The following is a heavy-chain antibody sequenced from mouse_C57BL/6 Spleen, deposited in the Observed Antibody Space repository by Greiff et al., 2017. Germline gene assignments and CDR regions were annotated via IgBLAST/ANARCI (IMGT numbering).Heavy chain of an antibody. J-gene: IGHJ3*01. CDR1: GFAFSGYW. CDR2: IYPGDGDT. CDR3: ASQAWFAY. Sequence: QVQLKESGAELVKPGASVKISCKASGFAFSGYWMNWVKQRPGKGLEWIGQIYPGDGDTNYNGKFKGKATLTADKSSSTAYMQLSSLTSEDSAVYFCASQAWFAYWGQGTMVTVSA. V-gene: IGHV1-80*01.